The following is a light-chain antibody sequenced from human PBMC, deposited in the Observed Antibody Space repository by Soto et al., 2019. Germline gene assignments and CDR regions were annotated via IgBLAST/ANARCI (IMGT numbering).Light chain of an antibody. J-gene: IGKJ5*01. CDR2: AAS. CDR3: QQSYSTSIT. CDR1: QSIVIY. V-gene: IGKV1-39*01. Sequence: DIQMTQSPSSLSASVGDRVTITCRASQSIVIYLNWYQQKPGKAPKLLIYAASSLQSGVPSRFSGSGSGTDFTLTISSLQPEDFATYYCQQSYSTSITFGQGTRLEI.